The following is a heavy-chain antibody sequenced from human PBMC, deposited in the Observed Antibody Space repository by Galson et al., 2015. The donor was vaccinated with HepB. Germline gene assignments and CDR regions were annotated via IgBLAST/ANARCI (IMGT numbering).Heavy chain of an antibody. CDR3: ARGPRSITMIVVVTGDAFDI. Sequence: SVKVSCKASGYTFTSYGISWVRQAPGQGLEWMGWISAYNGNTNYAQKLQGRVTMTTDTSTSTAYMELRSLRSDDTAVYYCARGPRSITMIVVVTGDAFDIWGQGTMVTVSS. V-gene: IGHV1-18*04. D-gene: IGHD3-22*01. CDR1: GYTFTSYG. J-gene: IGHJ3*02. CDR2: ISAYNGNT.